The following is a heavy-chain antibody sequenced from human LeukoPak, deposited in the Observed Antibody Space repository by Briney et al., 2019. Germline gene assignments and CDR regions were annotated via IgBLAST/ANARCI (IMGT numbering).Heavy chain of an antibody. Sequence: GGSLRLSCAASGFTFSSYAMSWVRQAPGKGLEWVSAISGSGGSTYYADSVKGRFTISRDNSKNTLYLQMNSLRAEDTAVYYCAKGADYDFWSGYPVPLFVYWGQGTLVTVSS. J-gene: IGHJ4*02. CDR1: GFTFSSYA. CDR3: AKGADYDFWSGYPVPLFVY. V-gene: IGHV3-23*01. D-gene: IGHD3-3*01. CDR2: ISGSGGST.